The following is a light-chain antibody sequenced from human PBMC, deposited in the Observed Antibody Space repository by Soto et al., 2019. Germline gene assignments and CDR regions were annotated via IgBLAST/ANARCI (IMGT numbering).Light chain of an antibody. J-gene: IGLJ1*01. V-gene: IGLV2-14*01. CDR2: EVT. CDR1: SSDVGGYNY. Sequence: QSVLTQPASVSESPGQSITISCTGTSSDVGGYNYVSWYQQHPGKVPKLIIYEVTNRPSGVSDRFSGSKSGNTASLTISGLQAEDEADYYCSSYTGSSTLVFGTGTKVTVL. CDR3: SSYTGSSTLV.